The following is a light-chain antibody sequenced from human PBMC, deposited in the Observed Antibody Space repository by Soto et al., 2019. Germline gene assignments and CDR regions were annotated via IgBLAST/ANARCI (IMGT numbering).Light chain of an antibody. V-gene: IGLV2-14*01. CDR1: SRDVGGYNY. CDR3: NSYTSSSTYV. J-gene: IGLJ1*01. CDR2: DVS. Sequence: QSALTQPASVSGSPGQSITISCTGTSRDVGGYNYVSWYQQHPGKAPKLIIYDVSNRPSGVSNRFSGSKSGNTASLTISGLQAEDEADYYCNSYTSSSTYVFATGTKLTVL.